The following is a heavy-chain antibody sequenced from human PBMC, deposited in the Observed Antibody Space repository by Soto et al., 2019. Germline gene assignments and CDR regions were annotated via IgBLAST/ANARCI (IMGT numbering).Heavy chain of an antibody. CDR2: IGGSGGYI. D-gene: IGHD3-3*01. V-gene: IGHV3-21*01. CDR1: GFTFSSYS. J-gene: IGHJ5*02. CDR3: ARVGVVNPHLNWFDP. Sequence: GGSLRLSCAVSGFTFSSYSMNWVRQAPGKGLEWVSSIGGSGGYIYYADSVKGRFTISRDNTKNSLYLQMNSLRAEDTALYYCARVGVVNPHLNWFDPWGQGTLVTVSS.